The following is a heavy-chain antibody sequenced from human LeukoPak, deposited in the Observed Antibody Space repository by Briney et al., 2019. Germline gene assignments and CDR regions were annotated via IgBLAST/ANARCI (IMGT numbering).Heavy chain of an antibody. CDR2: IRYDGSNK. Sequence: GGSLRLSCAASGFTFSSYGMHWVRQAPGKGLEWVAFIRYDGSNKYYADSVKGRFTISRGNSKNTLYLQMNSLRAEDTAVYYCAKDSNYYDSSGYYHYWGQGTLVTVSS. CDR3: AKDSNYYDSSGYYHY. V-gene: IGHV3-30*02. CDR1: GFTFSSYG. D-gene: IGHD3-22*01. J-gene: IGHJ4*02.